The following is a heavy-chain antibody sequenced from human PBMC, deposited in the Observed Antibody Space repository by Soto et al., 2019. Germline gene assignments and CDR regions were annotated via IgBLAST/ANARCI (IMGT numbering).Heavy chain of an antibody. CDR3: ARAPRGNYGYPSYFDY. Sequence: SETLSLTCAVSGGSISSGGYYWSWIRQHPGKGIERIGYIYYNGSTYYNPSLKSRVTISVDTSKIQFSLKLSSVTAADSALYYCARAPRGNYGYPSYFDYWGQGTLVTVSS. J-gene: IGHJ4*02. V-gene: IGHV4-31*11. CDR2: IYYNGST. CDR1: GGSISSGGYY. D-gene: IGHD3-10*01.